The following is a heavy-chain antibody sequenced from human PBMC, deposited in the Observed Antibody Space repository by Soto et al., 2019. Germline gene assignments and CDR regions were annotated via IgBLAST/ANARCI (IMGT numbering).Heavy chain of an antibody. CDR3: ARGDLDDFWSGYASNWFDP. J-gene: IGHJ5*02. Sequence: SETLSLTCTVSGGSISSGDYYWSWIRQPPGKGLEWIGYIYYSGSTYYNPSLKSRVTISVDTSKNQFSLKLSSVTAADTAVYYRARGDLDDFWSGYASNWFDPWGQGTLVTVSS. CDR1: GGSISSGDYY. D-gene: IGHD3-3*01. CDR2: IYYSGST. V-gene: IGHV4-30-4*01.